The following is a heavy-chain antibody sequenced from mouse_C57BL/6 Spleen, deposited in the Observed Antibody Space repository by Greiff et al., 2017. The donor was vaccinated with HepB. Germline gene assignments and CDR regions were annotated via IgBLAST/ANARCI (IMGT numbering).Heavy chain of an antibody. CDR1: GFNIKDYY. CDR2: IDPEDGET. V-gene: IGHV14-2*01. J-gene: IGHJ4*01. CDR3: ALLYYYGSSYGAMDY. D-gene: IGHD1-1*01. Sequence: EVQLQQSGAELVKPGASVKLSCTASGFNIKDYYMHWVKQRTEQGLEWIGRIDPEDGETKYAPKFQGKATITADNSSHTAYLQLSRLTSEDTAVDYCALLYYYGSSYGAMDYWGQGTSVTVSS.